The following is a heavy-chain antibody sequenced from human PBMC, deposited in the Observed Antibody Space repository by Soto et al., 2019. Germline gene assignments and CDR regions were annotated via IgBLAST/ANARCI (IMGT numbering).Heavy chain of an antibody. Sequence: QVQLQQWGAGLLKPSETLSLTCAVYGGSFSGYYWSWIRQPPGKGLEWIGEINHSGSANYNPSLKSRVTISVDTSKNQFSLKLSSVTAADTAVYYCASGGAVAAFEWGQGTLVTVSS. CDR3: ASGGAVAAFE. V-gene: IGHV4-34*01. CDR1: GGSFSGYY. CDR2: INHSGSA. J-gene: IGHJ4*02. D-gene: IGHD6-19*01.